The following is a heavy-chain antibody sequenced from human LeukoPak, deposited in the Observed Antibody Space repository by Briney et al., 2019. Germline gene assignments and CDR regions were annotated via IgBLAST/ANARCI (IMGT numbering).Heavy chain of an antibody. CDR3: ARESGYSYGLDY. Sequence: GGSLRLSCTASGFTFSGYCMSWVRQAPGQGLEWVGNIKQDGSGKYYVDSVQGRFTITRDNAKNSLYLQMNSLRAEDTAVYYCARESGYSYGLDYWGQGTLVTVSS. CDR2: IKQDGSGK. D-gene: IGHD5-18*01. V-gene: IGHV3-7*01. J-gene: IGHJ4*02. CDR1: GFTFSGYC.